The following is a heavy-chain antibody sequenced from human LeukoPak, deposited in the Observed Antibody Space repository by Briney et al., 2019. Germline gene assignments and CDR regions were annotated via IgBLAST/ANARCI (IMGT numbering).Heavy chain of an antibody. D-gene: IGHD5-18*01. Sequence: PGGSLRLSCAASGFTFSSYAMHWVRQAPGKGLEWVAVISYDGSNKYYADSVKGRFTISRDNSKNTLYLQMNSLRVEDTAVYYCAKEQATYGYDNWGQGTLVTVSS. CDR1: GFTFSSYA. CDR2: ISYDGSNK. V-gene: IGHV3-30-3*01. CDR3: AKEQATYGYDN. J-gene: IGHJ4*02.